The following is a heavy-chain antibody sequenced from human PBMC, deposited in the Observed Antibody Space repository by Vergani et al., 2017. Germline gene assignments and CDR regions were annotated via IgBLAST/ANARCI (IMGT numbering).Heavy chain of an antibody. J-gene: IGHJ4*02. Sequence: EVQLVESGGGLVKPGGSLRLSCAASGFTFSSYAMSWVRQAPGKGLEWVSAISGSGGSTYYADSVKGRFTISRDNSKNTLYLQMNSLRAEDTAVYYCAKDGLRLGELSFGSKIPFDYWGQGTLVTVSS. CDR3: AKDGLRLGELSFGSKIPFDY. V-gene: IGHV3-23*04. D-gene: IGHD3-16*02. CDR1: GFTFSSYA. CDR2: ISGSGGST.